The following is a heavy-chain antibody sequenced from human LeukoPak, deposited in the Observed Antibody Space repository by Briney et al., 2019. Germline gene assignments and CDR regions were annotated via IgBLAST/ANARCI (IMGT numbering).Heavy chain of an antibody. CDR1: GYTFTSYG. Sequence: GASVKVSCKASGYTFTSYGISWVRQAPGQGLEWMGWINPNSGGTKYAQKFQGRVTMTRDTSISTAYMELSRLRSDDTAVYYCARVPSPKYCSGGSCYGDYWGQGTLVTVSS. CDR2: INPNSGGT. CDR3: ARVPSPKYCSGGSCYGDY. V-gene: IGHV1-2*02. J-gene: IGHJ4*02. D-gene: IGHD2-15*01.